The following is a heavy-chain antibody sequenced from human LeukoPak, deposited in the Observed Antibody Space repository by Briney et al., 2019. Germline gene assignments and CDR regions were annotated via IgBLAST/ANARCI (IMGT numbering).Heavy chain of an antibody. V-gene: IGHV3-21*01. Sequence: GGSLRLSCAASGFTFSSYAMSWVRQAPGKGLEWVSSISSSSSYIYYADSVKGRFTISRDNAKNSLYLQMNSLRAEDTAVYYCARDGGYSNPYYYYYYYMDFWGKGTTVTVSS. D-gene: IGHD4-11*01. CDR2: ISSSSSYI. CDR3: ARDGGYSNPYYYYYYYMDF. CDR1: GFTFSSYA. J-gene: IGHJ6*03.